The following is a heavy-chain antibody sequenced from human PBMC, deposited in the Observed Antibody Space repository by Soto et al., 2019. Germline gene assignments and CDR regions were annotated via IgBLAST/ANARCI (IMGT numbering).Heavy chain of an antibody. CDR1: CGSIISYY. J-gene: IGHJ4*02. V-gene: IGHV4-4*07. CDR2: IYTSGST. D-gene: IGHD1-1*01. Sequence: SETLSLTCTFSCGSIISYYWSWIRQPAGKGLEWIGRIYTSGSTNYNPSLKSRVTMSVDTSKNQFSLKLSSVTAADTAVYYCARCPVNGDFDYWGQGTLVTVSS. CDR3: ARCPVNGDFDY.